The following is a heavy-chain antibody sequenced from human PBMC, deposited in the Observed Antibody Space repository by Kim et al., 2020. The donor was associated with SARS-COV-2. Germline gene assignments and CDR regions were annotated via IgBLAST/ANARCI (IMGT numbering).Heavy chain of an antibody. Sequence: YNVDSVKSRFNISRANAKNALYHQMNSLRAEDTAVYYGAREIWGYSYGSDYWGQGTLVTVSS. V-gene: IGHV3-7*01. D-gene: IGHD5-18*01. J-gene: IGHJ4*02. CDR3: AREIWGYSYGSDY.